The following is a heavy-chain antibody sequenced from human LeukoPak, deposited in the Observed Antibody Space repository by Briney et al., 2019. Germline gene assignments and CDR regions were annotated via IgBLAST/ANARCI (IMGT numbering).Heavy chain of an antibody. CDR2: IYPGDSDT. CDR1: GYSFTSYW. J-gene: IGHJ4*02. V-gene: IGHV5-51*01. Sequence: GESLKISCKGPGYSFTSYWIGWVRQMPGKGLEWMGIIYPGDSDTRYSPSFQGQVTISADKSISTAYLQWSSLKASDTAMYYCARTQNVDTAMVRYYFDYWGQGTLVTVSS. CDR3: ARTQNVDTAMVRYYFDY. D-gene: IGHD5-18*01.